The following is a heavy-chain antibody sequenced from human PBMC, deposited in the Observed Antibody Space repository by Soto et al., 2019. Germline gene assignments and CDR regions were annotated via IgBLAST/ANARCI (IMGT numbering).Heavy chain of an antibody. V-gene: IGHV4-59*08. CDR1: AGSISSYY. Sequence: SATLSLTCTVSAGSISSYYWSWIRQPPGKGQELIGYIYYRGSTNDNPFLKSRVTISVDTSKNQFSLKLSSVTAADTAVYYCACSKGALDFDYWGQGTLVTVSS. CDR3: ACSKGALDFDY. J-gene: IGHJ4*02. CDR2: IYYRGST.